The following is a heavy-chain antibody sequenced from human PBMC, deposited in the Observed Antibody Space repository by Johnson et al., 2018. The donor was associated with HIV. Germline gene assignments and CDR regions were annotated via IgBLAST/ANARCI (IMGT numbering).Heavy chain of an antibody. CDR2: ISYDGSNK. D-gene: IGHD6-6*01. J-gene: IGHJ3*02. CDR3: ARDRVIAARPFRYAFDI. CDR1: GFTFSDYY. Sequence: QVQLVESGGGLVNPGGSLRLSCAASGFTFSDYYMSWIRQAPGKGLEWVAVISYDGSNKYYADSVKGRFTISRDNSKNTLYLQMNSLSAEDTAVYYCARDRVIAARPFRYAFDIWGQGTMVTVSS. V-gene: IGHV3-30*03.